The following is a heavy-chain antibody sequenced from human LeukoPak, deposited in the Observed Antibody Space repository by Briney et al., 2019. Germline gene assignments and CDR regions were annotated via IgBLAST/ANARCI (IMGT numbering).Heavy chain of an antibody. D-gene: IGHD5-18*01. V-gene: IGHV1-58*01. CDR3: AAGGLIQLWNY. CDR2: IVVGSGNT. J-gene: IGHJ4*02. CDR1: GFTFTSSA. Sequence: GTSVKVSCKASGFTFTSSAVQWVRQARGQRLEWIGWIVVGSGNTNYAQKFQGRVTITRDMSTSTAYMELSSLRSEDTAVYYCAAGGLIQLWNYWGQGTLVTVSS.